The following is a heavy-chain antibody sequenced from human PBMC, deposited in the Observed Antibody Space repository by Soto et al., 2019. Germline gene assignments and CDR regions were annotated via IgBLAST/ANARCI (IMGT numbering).Heavy chain of an antibody. CDR1: GYTFTDHY. J-gene: IGHJ4*02. D-gene: IGHD4-17*01. CDR3: ARDITVSTMGFDY. V-gene: IGHV1-2*02. CDR2: INFNSGDT. Sequence: ASVKVSCKASGYTFTDHYLHWVRQAPGQGLEWMGWINFNSGDTNFAQKFQGRITMTRGTSITTAYMEVNRLTSDDTAVYYCARDITVSTMGFDYWGQGTLVTVSS.